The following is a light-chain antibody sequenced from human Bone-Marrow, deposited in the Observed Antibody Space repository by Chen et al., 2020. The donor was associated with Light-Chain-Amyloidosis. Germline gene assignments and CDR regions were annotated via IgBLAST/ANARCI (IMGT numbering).Light chain of an antibody. Sequence: EIVLTQSPGTLSLSPGEGANLSCRASQTISSNYLTWYQQKFGQAPRLLIYGSSSRATGIPDRFTGSGSGTYFTLTINRVEPEDFAMDYCQQYGTSPLTFGGGTKVEIK. J-gene: IGKJ4*01. CDR1: QTISSNY. CDR2: GSS. CDR3: QQYGTSPLT. V-gene: IGKV3-20*01.